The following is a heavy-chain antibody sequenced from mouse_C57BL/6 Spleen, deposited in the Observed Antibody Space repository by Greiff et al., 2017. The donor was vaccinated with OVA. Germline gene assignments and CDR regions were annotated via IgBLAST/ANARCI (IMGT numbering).Heavy chain of an antibody. D-gene: IGHD2-2*01. V-gene: IGHV5-4*01. CDR3: ARDRGMVTTRFAY. CDR1: GFTFSSYA. J-gene: IGHJ3*01. CDR2: ISDGGSYT. Sequence: DVMLVESGGGLVKPGGSLKLSCAASGFTFSSYAMSWVRQTPEKRLEWVATISDGGSYTYYPDNVKGRFTISRDNAKNNLYLQMSHLKSEDTAMYYCARDRGMVTTRFAYWGQGTLVTVSA.